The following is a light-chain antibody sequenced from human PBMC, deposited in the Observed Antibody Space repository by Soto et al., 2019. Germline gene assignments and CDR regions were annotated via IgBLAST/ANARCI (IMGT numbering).Light chain of an antibody. CDR3: QQAASFPIT. Sequence: EIQITQSPSSVSASVGDRVTITCRASQGVSTWLAWYQQKPGKAPNLLIYTASSLQSGVPSRFSGSGSGTDFTLTINGLQPEDFATYYCQQAASFPITFGQGPRLEIK. CDR2: TAS. V-gene: IGKV1-12*01. J-gene: IGKJ5*01. CDR1: QGVSTW.